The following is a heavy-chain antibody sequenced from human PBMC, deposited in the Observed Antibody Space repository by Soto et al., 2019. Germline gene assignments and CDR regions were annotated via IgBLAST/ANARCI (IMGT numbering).Heavy chain of an antibody. J-gene: IGHJ4*02. D-gene: IGHD6-19*01. CDR3: ARGIEEVSSGWYITNY. CDR2: ISAYNGNT. CDR1: GYTFTSYG. Sequence: QVQLVQSGAEVKKPGASVKVSCKDSGYTFTSYGISWVRQAPGQGLEWMVWISAYNGNTNYAQKLQGRVTMTTDTSTSTAYMELRSLRSDDTAVYYCARGIEEVSSGWYITNYWGQGTLVTVAS. V-gene: IGHV1-18*01.